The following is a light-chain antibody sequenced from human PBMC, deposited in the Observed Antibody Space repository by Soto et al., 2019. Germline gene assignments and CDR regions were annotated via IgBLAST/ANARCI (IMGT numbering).Light chain of an antibody. J-gene: IGLJ1*01. CDR3: SSYTSSPV. CDR2: DVS. CDR1: SSDVGGYNY. V-gene: IGLV2-14*01. Sequence: QSALTQPAPVSGSPGQSITISCTGTSSDVGGYNYVSWYQQHPGKAPKLMIYDVSNRPSGVSNRFSGSKSGNTASLTISGLQAEDEADYYCSSYTSSPVFGTGTKVTVL.